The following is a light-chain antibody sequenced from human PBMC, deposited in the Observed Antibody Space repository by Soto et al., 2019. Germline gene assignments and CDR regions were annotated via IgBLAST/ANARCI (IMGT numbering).Light chain of an antibody. CDR3: QEYNTWPWT. CDR1: QSVNSN. CDR2: GAS. Sequence: ETVMTQSPATLSVSPGERATLSCRASQSVNSNLAWYQQKLGQAPRVLIYGASTRATGIPDRFSGSGSGTEFILTISSLRSEEFAVYYSQEYNTWPWTFGQGTKVDIK. J-gene: IGKJ1*01. V-gene: IGKV3-15*01.